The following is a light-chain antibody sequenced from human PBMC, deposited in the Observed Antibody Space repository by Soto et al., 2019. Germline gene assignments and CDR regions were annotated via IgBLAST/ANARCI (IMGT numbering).Light chain of an antibody. CDR3: QQYYQWPLT. Sequence: EIVMTQSPATLSVSPGDRATLSCRASQSVSSTLAWYQQIPGQAPRLLLYGTSTRATGIPARFSGSGSGTEFTLTISSLQSEDFAFYYCQQYYQWPLTFGGGTKVEVK. CDR1: QSVSST. CDR2: GTS. V-gene: IGKV3-15*01. J-gene: IGKJ4*01.